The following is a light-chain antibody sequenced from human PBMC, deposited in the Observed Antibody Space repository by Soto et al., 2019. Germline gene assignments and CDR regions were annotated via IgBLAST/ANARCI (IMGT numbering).Light chain of an antibody. CDR2: DAS. V-gene: IGKV3D-15*01. Sequence: IVLTQSPATLSLSPGERATLSCRASQSVSSNLAWHQQRPGQAPRLLIYDASNRATGVPARFSGGGSGTEFTLTISRLEPEDFAVYYCQQYSSSPLTFGQGTRLEIK. CDR1: QSVSSN. J-gene: IGKJ5*01. CDR3: QQYSSSPLT.